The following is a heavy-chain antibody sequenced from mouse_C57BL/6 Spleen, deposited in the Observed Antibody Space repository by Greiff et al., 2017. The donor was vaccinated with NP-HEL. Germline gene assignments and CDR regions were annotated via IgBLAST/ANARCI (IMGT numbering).Heavy chain of an antibody. J-gene: IGHJ4*01. CDR1: GFTFSDYG. Sequence: EVMLVESGGGLVKPGGSLKLSCAASGFTFSDYGMHWVRQAPEKGLEWVAYISSGSSTIYYADTVKGRFTISRDNAKNTLFLQMTSLRSEDTAMYYCARPGGLRRYAMDYWGQGTSVTVSS. D-gene: IGHD2-4*01. CDR3: ARPGGLRRYAMDY. CDR2: ISSGSSTI. V-gene: IGHV5-17*01.